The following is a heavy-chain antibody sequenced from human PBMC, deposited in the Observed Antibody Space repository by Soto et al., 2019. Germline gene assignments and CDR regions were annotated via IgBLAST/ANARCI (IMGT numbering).Heavy chain of an antibody. CDR1: GYTFTRHW. Sequence: PGESLKISCKGSGYTFTRHWIGWVRQMPGKGLEWMGIIYPGDSDTRYSPSFQGQVTISADKSISTAYLQWSSLKASDTAMYYCARRGGIVVVPAARSAFDIWGQGTMVTVSS. D-gene: IGHD2-2*01. V-gene: IGHV5-51*01. CDR3: ARRGGIVVVPAARSAFDI. J-gene: IGHJ3*02. CDR2: IYPGDSDT.